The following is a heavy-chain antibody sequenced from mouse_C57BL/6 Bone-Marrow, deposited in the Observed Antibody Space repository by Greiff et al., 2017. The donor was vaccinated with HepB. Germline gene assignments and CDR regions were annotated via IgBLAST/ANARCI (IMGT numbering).Heavy chain of an antibody. CDR2: ISDGGSYT. Sequence: EVQLVESGGGLVKPGGSLKLSCAASGFTFSSYAMSWVRQTPEKRLEWVATISDGGSYTYYPDNVKGRFTISRDNAKNNLYLQMSHLKSEDTAMYYCARDGAAQSTGGYYWGQGTSVTVSS. CDR1: GFTFSSYA. CDR3: ARDGAAQSTGGYY. D-gene: IGHD3-2*02. J-gene: IGHJ4*01. V-gene: IGHV5-4*01.